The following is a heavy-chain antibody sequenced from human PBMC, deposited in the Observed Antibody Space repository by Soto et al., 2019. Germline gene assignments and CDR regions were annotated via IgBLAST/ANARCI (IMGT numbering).Heavy chain of an antibody. D-gene: IGHD3-10*01. Sequence: ASVKVSCKASGGTFSSYAISWVRQAPGQGLEWMGGIIPIFGTANYAQKFQGRVTITADESTSTAYMELSSLRSEDTAVYYCARAPRFGESSFYYYYYMDVWGKGTTVTVSS. J-gene: IGHJ6*03. CDR1: GGTFSSYA. CDR3: ARAPRFGESSFYYYYYMDV. V-gene: IGHV1-69*13. CDR2: IIPIFGTA.